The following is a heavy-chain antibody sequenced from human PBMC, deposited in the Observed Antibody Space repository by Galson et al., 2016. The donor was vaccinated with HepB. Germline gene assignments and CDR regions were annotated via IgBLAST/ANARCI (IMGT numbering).Heavy chain of an antibody. CDR1: GFNFGVYL. CDR3: VKDPINQALKY. D-gene: IGHD1-14*01. Sequence: SLRLSCAASGFNFGVYLMSWVRQGPGKGLEWISGMSGSDGETFYADSVKGRFTISRDDSKRILYLQMNNLRVEDTGIYYCVKDPINQALKYWGQGTLVTVSP. CDR2: MSGSDGET. V-gene: IGHV3-23*01. J-gene: IGHJ4*02.